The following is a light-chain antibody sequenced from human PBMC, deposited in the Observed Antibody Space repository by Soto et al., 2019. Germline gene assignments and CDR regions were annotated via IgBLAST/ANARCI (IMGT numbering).Light chain of an antibody. CDR3: SSYTSSTTLPYV. CDR1: SSDVGGYNF. V-gene: IGLV2-14*01. Sequence: QSALTQPASVSGSPGQSITISCPGTSSDVGGYNFVSWSQQHPGKAPKLMIYEVSNRPSGVSYRFSGSKSGNTASLTISGLQAEDEADYYCSSYTSSTTLPYVFGTGTKVTVL. J-gene: IGLJ1*01. CDR2: EVS.